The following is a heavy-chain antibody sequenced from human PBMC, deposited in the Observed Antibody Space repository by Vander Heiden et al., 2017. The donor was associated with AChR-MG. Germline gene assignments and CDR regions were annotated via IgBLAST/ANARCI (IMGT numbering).Heavy chain of an antibody. D-gene: IGHD6-13*01. Sequence: EVQLVESGGGLVKPGGSLRLPCAASGFTFSNAWVSWVRQAPGKGLEWVGRIKSKTDGGTTDYAAPVKGRFTISRDDSKNTLYLQMNSLKTEDTAVYYCTTGGHRTDTGYEAFDIWGQGTMVTVSS. J-gene: IGHJ3*02. CDR1: GFTFSNAW. CDR2: IKSKTDGGTT. CDR3: TTGGHRTDTGYEAFDI. V-gene: IGHV3-15*01.